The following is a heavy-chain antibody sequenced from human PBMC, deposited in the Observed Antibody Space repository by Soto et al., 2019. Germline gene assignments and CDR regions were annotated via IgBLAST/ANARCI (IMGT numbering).Heavy chain of an antibody. J-gene: IGHJ3*02. V-gene: IGHV3-23*01. CDR1: GFTFSSYA. D-gene: IGHD3-9*01. CDR3: ATQQPRITISSTGAFDI. CDR2: ISGSGGST. Sequence: GGSLRLSCAASGFTFSSYAMSWVRQAPGKGLEWVSAISGSGGSTYYADSVKGRFTISRDNSKNTLYLQMNSLRAEDTAVYYCATQQPRITISSTGAFDIWGQGTMVTVSS.